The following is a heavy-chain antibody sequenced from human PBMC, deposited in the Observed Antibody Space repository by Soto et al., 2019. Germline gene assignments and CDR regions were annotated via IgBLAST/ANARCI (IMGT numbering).Heavy chain of an antibody. D-gene: IGHD6-13*01. Sequence: GGSLRLSCAASGFTFSSHAMHWVRQAPGEGLEWVAIISYDGSNKYYADSVKGRFTISRDNSKNTLYLQINSLRAEDTAVYYCARDRYSSTSNFFDYWGQGTLVTVSS. CDR2: ISYDGSNK. V-gene: IGHV3-30-3*01. CDR1: GFTFSSHA. CDR3: ARDRYSSTSNFFDY. J-gene: IGHJ4*02.